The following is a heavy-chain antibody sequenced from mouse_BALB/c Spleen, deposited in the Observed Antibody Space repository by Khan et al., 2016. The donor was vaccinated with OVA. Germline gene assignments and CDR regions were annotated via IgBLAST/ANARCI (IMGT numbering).Heavy chain of an antibody. D-gene: IGHD1-1*01. CDR3: ARVAYYYNSEGFAY. Sequence: EVELVESGGDFVRPGGSLKLSCAASGFTFSTYGMSWVRQTPDKRLEWVATINTGGAYTYYPDSLKGRFTISRDNAKNTLYLQLSSLKSEDTAIYYCARVAYYYNSEGFAYWGQGTLVTVSA. CDR1: GFTFSTYG. CDR2: INTGGAYT. V-gene: IGHV5-6*01. J-gene: IGHJ3*01.